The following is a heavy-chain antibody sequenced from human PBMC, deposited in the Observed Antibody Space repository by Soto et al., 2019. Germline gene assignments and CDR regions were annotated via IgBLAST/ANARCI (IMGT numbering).Heavy chain of an antibody. CDR3: AKDTGADY. CDR2: ISYDGSDQ. V-gene: IGHV3-30*18. J-gene: IGHJ4*02. Sequence: QVQLVESGGGVVQPGRSLRLSCAASGFTFSSYGMYWVRQAPGKGLEWVARISYDGSDQFYGDSVKGRFTISRDNSKNILYVQMNSLRSEDTVVYYCAKDTGADYWGQGTVVTVSA. CDR1: GFTFSSYG. D-gene: IGHD3-10*01.